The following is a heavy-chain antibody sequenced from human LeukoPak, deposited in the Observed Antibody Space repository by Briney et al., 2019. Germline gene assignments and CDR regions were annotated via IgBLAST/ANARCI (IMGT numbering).Heavy chain of an antibody. CDR2: IRSTANGYAT. D-gene: IGHD3-10*01. Sequence: GGSLRLSCAASGFTFTSYSMNWVRQAPGKGLEWVGRIRSTANGYATAYAASVKGRFTISRDDSKNTAYLQMDSLKTEDTAVYYCTGNYYGSGSYADFDYWGQGTLVTVSS. CDR1: GFTFTSYS. CDR3: TGNYYGSGSYADFDY. V-gene: IGHV3-73*01. J-gene: IGHJ4*02.